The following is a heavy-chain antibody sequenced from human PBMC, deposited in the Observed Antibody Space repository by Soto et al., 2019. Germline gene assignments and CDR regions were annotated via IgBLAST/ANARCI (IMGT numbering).Heavy chain of an antibody. CDR3: ARDARHTVTSVDGYYYYYGMDV. CDR2: ISAYNGNT. D-gene: IGHD4-17*01. V-gene: IGHV1-18*04. Sequence: ASVKVSCKASGYTFTSYGISWVRQAPGQGLEWMGWISAYNGNTNYAQKLQGRVTMTTDTSTSTAYMELRSLRSDDTAVYYCARDARHTVTSVDGYYYYYGMDVWGQGTTVTVSS. CDR1: GYTFTSYG. J-gene: IGHJ6*02.